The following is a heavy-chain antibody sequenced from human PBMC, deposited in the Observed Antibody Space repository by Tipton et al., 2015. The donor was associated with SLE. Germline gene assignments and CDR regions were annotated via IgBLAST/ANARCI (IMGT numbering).Heavy chain of an antibody. CDR1: GYSISSGYY. Sequence: TLSLTCAVSGYSISSGYYWGWIRQPPGKGLEWIGSIYHSGSTYYNPSLKSRVTISVDTSTNQFSLKLSSVTAADTAVYYCAREGLIVVDRDYYGMDVWGQGTTVTVSS. V-gene: IGHV4-38-2*02. CDR3: AREGLIVVDRDYYGMDV. J-gene: IGHJ6*02. D-gene: IGHD3-22*01. CDR2: IYHSGST.